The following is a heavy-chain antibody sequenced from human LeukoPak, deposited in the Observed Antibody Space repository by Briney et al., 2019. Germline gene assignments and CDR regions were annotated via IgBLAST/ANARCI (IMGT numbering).Heavy chain of an antibody. V-gene: IGHV1-69*06. CDR2: IIPIFGTA. Sequence: SVKVSCKASGGTFSSYAISWVRQAPGQGLEWMGGIIPIFGTANYAQKFQGRVTITADKSTSTAYVELSSLRSEDTAVYYCARTSIAVAGTFDYWGQGTLVTVSS. D-gene: IGHD6-19*01. CDR3: ARTSIAVAGTFDY. J-gene: IGHJ4*02. CDR1: GGTFSSYA.